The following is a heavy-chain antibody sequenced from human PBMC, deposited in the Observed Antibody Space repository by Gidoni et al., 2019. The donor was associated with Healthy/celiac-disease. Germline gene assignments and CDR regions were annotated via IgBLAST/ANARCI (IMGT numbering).Heavy chain of an antibody. CDR2: INVNGGSK. D-gene: IGHD6-6*01. J-gene: IGHJ6*02. V-gene: IGHV3-20*01. Sequence: EVQLVESGGGVVRPGVSLRLSCAASGFPFDDYGLSWVSQGTVKGLEWVYGINVNGGSKGYADSEKGRFTISRDNAKNSLDLKMNSRRAEDTALYHCARDPRIAARHYYYYGMDVWGQGTTVTVSS. CDR1: GFPFDDYG. CDR3: ARDPRIAARHYYYYGMDV.